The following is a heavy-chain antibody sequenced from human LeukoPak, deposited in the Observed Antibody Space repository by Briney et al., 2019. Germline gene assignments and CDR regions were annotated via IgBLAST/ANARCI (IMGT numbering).Heavy chain of an antibody. CDR2: IIPIFGTA. CDR3: ARDSWAPIVVVPAVREGSKDYYYYYMDV. V-gene: IGHV1-69*05. D-gene: IGHD2-2*01. J-gene: IGHJ6*03. CDR1: GGTFSSYA. Sequence: GASVKVSCKASGGTFSSYAISWVRQAPGQGLEWMGGIIPIFGTANYAQKFQGRVTITTDESTSTAYMELSSLRSEDTAVYYCARDSWAPIVVVPAVREGSKDYYYYYMDVWGKGTTVTVSS.